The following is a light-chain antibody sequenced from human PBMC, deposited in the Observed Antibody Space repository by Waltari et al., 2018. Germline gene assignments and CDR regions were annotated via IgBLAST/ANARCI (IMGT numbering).Light chain of an antibody. CDR3: CSYAGSYTWV. V-gene: IGLV2-11*01. J-gene: IGLJ3*02. CDR2: DVN. CDR1: SNDVGNYNY. Sequence: QSALTQPRSVSGSPGQSLPISCAGTSNDVGNYNYVSWYQQHPGKAPKLMINDVNKRPSGVPDRFSGSKSGNTASLTISGLQTEDEADYYCCSYAGSYTWVFGGGTKLTVL.